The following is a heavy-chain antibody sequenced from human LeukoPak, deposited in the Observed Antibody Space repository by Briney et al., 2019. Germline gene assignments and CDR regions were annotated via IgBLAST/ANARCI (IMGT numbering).Heavy chain of an antibody. CDR3: AKDLRWFGELSSFGMDV. J-gene: IGHJ6*02. Sequence: GGSLRLSCAASGFTFDDYAMHWVRQAPGKGLEWVSGTSWNSGSIGYADSVKGRFTISRDNAKNSLYLQMNSLRAEDTALYYCAKDLRWFGELSSFGMDVWGQGTTVTVSS. CDR1: GFTFDDYA. CDR2: TSWNSGSI. D-gene: IGHD3-10*01. V-gene: IGHV3-9*01.